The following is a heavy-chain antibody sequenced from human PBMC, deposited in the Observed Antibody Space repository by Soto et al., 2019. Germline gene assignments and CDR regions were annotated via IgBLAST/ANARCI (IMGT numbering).Heavy chain of an antibody. D-gene: IGHD3-10*01. CDR2: ISGSGGST. V-gene: IGHV3-23*01. Sequence: EVQLLESGGGLVQPGGSLRLSCAASGFTFSSYAMSWVRQAPGKGLEWVSAISGSGGSTYYADSVKGRFTISRDNSKNTLYLQMNSLRAEDTAVYYCAKDRMVHKPDYYYYIAVWGKGTTVTVSS. J-gene: IGHJ6*03. CDR3: AKDRMVHKPDYYYYIAV. CDR1: GFTFSSYA.